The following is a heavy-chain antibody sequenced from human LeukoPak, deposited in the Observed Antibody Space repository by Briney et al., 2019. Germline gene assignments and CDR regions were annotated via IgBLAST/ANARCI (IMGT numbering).Heavy chain of an antibody. Sequence: GGSLRLSCAASGFTFSSYSMNWVRQAPGKGLEWVSSISSSSSYIYYADSVKGRFTISRDNAKNSLYLQMNSLRAKDTAVYYCARASAAARLSYWGQGTLVTVSS. CDR2: ISSSSSYI. J-gene: IGHJ4*02. CDR3: ARASAAARLSY. V-gene: IGHV3-21*01. D-gene: IGHD6-6*01. CDR1: GFTFSSYS.